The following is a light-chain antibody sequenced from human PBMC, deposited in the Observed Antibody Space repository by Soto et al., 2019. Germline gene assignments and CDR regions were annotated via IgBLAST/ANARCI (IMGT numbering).Light chain of an antibody. V-gene: IGKV3-20*01. J-gene: IGKJ1*01. CDR3: QQYGSRWT. Sequence: EIVLTQSPGTLSLSPGERATLSCRASQSVSSSYLAWYQQKPGQAPRLLIYGASSRATGIPDRFSGSGSGTEVTLTISRLEPEDVAVYYCQQYGSRWTFGQGTKVAIK. CDR1: QSVSSSY. CDR2: GAS.